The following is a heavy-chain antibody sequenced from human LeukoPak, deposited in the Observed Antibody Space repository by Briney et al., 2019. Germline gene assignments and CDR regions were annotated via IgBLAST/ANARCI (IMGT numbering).Heavy chain of an antibody. J-gene: IGHJ4*02. CDR1: GGSISSYY. CDR3: ARGSYDFWSGYSADDY. V-gene: IGHV4-59*01. Sequence: SETLSLTCTVSGGSISSYYWSWIRQPPGKGLEWLGYIYYSGSTNFNPSLKSRVTISVDTSKNQFSLKLSSVTAADTAVYYCARGSYDFWSGYSADDYWGQGTLVTVSS. CDR2: IYYSGST. D-gene: IGHD3-3*01.